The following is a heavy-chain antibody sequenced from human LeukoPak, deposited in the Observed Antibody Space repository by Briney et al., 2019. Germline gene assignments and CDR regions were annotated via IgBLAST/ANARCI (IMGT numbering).Heavy chain of an antibody. D-gene: IGHD5-12*01. CDR3: ARLRLTKNYYYYYMDV. CDR2: INHSGST. CDR1: GGSFSGYY. J-gene: IGHJ6*03. V-gene: IGHV4-34*01. Sequence: SETLSLTCAVYGGSFSGYYWSWIRQPPGKGLEWIGEINHSGSTNYNPSLKSRVTISVDTSKNQFSLKLSSVTAADTAVYYCARLRLTKNYYYYYMDVWGKGTTVTISS.